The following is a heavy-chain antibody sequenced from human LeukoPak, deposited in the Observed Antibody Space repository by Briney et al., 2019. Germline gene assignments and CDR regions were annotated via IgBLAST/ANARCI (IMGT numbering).Heavy chain of an antibody. J-gene: IGHJ3*02. CDR1: GFTFDDYT. D-gene: IGHD2-2*01. CDR3: ARLGPGEYGRRAFDI. CDR2: ISWDGGST. Sequence: PGGSLRLSCAASGFTFDDYTMHWVRQAPGKGLEWVSLISWDGGSTYYADSVKGRFTISRDNSKNSLYLQMNSLRAEDTAVYYCARLGPGEYGRRAFDIWGQGTMVTVSS. V-gene: IGHV3-43*01.